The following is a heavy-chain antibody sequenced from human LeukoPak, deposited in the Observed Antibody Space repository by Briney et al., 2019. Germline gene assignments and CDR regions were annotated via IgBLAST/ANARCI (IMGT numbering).Heavy chain of an antibody. D-gene: IGHD1-7*01. Sequence: SGGSLRLSCTASGFTFGDYAMSWFRQAPGKGLEWVGFIRSKAYGGTTEYAASVKGRLTISRDDSKSIAYLQMNSLKTEDTAVYYCTRPFRNWNYQIDYWGQGTLVTVSS. CDR2: IRSKAYGGTT. CDR3: TRPFRNWNYQIDY. V-gene: IGHV3-49*03. CDR1: GFTFGDYA. J-gene: IGHJ4*02.